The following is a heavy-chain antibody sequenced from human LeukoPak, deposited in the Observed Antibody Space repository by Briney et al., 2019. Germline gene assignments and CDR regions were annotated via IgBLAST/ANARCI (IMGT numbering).Heavy chain of an antibody. CDR1: GFTFSSYE. V-gene: IGHV3-48*03. J-gene: IGHJ3*02. CDR3: ARINIAWYDAFDI. Sequence: GGSLRLSCAASGFTFSSYEMNWVRQAPGKGLEWVSYISSSGSTIYYADSVKGRFTMSRDNAKNSLYLQMNSLRAEDTAVYYCARINIAWYDAFDIWGQGTMVTVSS. CDR2: ISSSGSTI. D-gene: IGHD6-13*01.